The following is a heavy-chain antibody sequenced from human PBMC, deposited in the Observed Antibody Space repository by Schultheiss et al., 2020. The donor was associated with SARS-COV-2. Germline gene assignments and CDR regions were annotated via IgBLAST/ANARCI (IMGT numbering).Heavy chain of an antibody. CDR1: GYTFTSYG. CDR3: ARFPPVDSSGWTDV. J-gene: IGHJ6*02. D-gene: IGHD6-19*01. Sequence: ASVKVSCKASGYTFTSYGISWVRQAPGQGLEWMGWINPNSGGTRYAQKFQGRVTMTSDTSISTAYMELSRLRSEDTAVYYCARFPPVDSSGWTDVWGQGTTVTVSS. CDR2: INPNSGGT. V-gene: IGHV1-2*02.